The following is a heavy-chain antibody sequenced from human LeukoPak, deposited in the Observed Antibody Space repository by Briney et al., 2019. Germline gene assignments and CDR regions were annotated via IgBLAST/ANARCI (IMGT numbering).Heavy chain of an antibody. Sequence: ASVKVSCKASGYTFTNYGVSWVRQAPGQGLEWMGWISAYNGYTNYAQKFQFRVTMTTDTSTSTAYMELRSLTSDDTAVYYCARDNHVDIVADYWGQGTLVTVSS. D-gene: IGHD5-12*01. J-gene: IGHJ4*02. V-gene: IGHV1-18*01. CDR1: GYTFTNYG. CDR3: ARDNHVDIVADY. CDR2: ISAYNGYT.